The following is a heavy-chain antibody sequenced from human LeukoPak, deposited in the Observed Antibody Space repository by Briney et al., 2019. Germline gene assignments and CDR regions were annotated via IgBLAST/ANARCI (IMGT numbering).Heavy chain of an antibody. CDR1: GYTFTGYY. J-gene: IGHJ5*02. CDR3: ARDLYYYDSSGYYP. V-gene: IGHV1-2*02. Sequence: ASVKVSCKASGYTFTGYYMHWVRQAPGQGLEWMGWINPNSGGTNYAQKFQGRVTMTRDTSISTAYMELSRLRSDDTAVYSCARDLYYYDSSGYYPWGQGTLVPVSS. D-gene: IGHD3-22*01. CDR2: INPNSGGT.